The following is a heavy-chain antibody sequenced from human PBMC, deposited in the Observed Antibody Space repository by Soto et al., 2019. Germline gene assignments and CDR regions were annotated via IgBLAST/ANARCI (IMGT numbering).Heavy chain of an antibody. D-gene: IGHD5-18*01. V-gene: IGHV5-10-1*01. Sequence: GESLKISCKASGYSFTSSRIAWVRQMPGKGLEWMGRIDPGDSYTNYSPSFQGHVTISADKSINTAYLQWSSLKASDTAMYYCARQGYSYGFYFHYGLAVWGQGTTVTVSS. CDR1: GYSFTSSR. CDR3: ARQGYSYGFYFHYGLAV. J-gene: IGHJ6*02. CDR2: IDPGDSYT.